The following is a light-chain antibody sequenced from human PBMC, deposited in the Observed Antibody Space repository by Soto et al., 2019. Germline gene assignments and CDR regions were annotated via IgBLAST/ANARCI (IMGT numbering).Light chain of an antibody. J-gene: IGLJ3*02. CDR2: EVS. V-gene: IGLV2-14*01. Sequence: QSALTQPASVSGSPGQTITISCTGSSGDIGSYKYVSWCQQHPGKAPKLIIYEVSSRPSGVSDRFSGSKSGNTASLTISGLQAEDEADYYCSSFTRTDTWVFGGGTQLTVL. CDR3: SSFTRTDTWV. CDR1: SGDIGSYKY.